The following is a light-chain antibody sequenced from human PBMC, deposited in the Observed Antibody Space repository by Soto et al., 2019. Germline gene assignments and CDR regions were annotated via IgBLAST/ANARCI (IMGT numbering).Light chain of an antibody. Sequence: AIQMTQSPSSLSASVGDRVTITCRASQGIRNDLGWYQQKPGKAPKLLINAASSLQSGVPSWFSGSVSGTDFTVTISSLQPEDFAPYYCLQDYNFPRTFGQGTKVEIK. J-gene: IGKJ1*01. CDR3: LQDYNFPRT. V-gene: IGKV1-6*02. CDR2: AAS. CDR1: QGIRND.